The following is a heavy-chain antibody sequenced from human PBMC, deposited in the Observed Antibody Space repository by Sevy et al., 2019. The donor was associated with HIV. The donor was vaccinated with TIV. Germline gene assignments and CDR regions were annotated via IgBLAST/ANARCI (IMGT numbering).Heavy chain of an antibody. CDR2: IKQDGSEK. CDR3: ATSGGET. J-gene: IGHJ5*02. D-gene: IGHD3-16*01. V-gene: IGHV3-7*01. Sequence: GGSLRLSCAASGFTFTSYWMNWIRQAPGKGLEWVANIKQDGSEKYYVDSVKGRFTISRDNAKNSLYLEMNTLRAEDTAVYYCATSGGETWGQGTLVTVSS. CDR1: GFTFTSYW.